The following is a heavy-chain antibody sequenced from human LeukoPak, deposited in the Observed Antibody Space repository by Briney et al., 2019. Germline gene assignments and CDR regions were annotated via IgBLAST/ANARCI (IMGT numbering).Heavy chain of an antibody. J-gene: IGHJ3*02. Sequence: GESLMISCKGYGYSFTTYWICWVRQMPGKGLEWMGSIYPGDFDTRYSPSFQGQVTISGEKSTSTAYLQWSSLKASDTAIYYCARRAGERAFDIWGQGTMVTVSS. D-gene: IGHD7-27*01. CDR1: GYSFTTYW. CDR2: IYPGDFDT. CDR3: ARRAGERAFDI. V-gene: IGHV5-51*01.